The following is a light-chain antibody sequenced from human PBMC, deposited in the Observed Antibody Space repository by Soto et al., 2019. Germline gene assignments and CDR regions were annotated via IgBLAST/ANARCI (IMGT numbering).Light chain of an antibody. CDR3: QRHNSAPPVS. Sequence: DIQMTQSPSSLSASVGDRVTITCRASQGISNYLAWYQQKPGKAPQQLIYAASTLQSGVPSRFSGSGSGTNFTLTISSLLPEDVATYYCQRHNSAPPVSFGPGTKVDLK. V-gene: IGKV1-27*01. CDR1: QGISNY. J-gene: IGKJ3*01. CDR2: AAS.